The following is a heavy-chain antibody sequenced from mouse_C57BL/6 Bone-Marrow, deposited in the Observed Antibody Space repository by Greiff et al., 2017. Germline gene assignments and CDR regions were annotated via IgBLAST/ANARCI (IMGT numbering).Heavy chain of an antibody. CDR2: ISYDGSN. CDR3: ARGGDYDFDY. CDR1: GYSITSGYY. Sequence: EVQLQESGPGLVKPSQSLSLTCSVTGYSITSGYYWNWIRQFPGNKLEWMGYISYDGSNNYNPSLKNRISITRDTSKNQFFLKLNSVTTEDTATYYCARGGDYDFDYWGQGTTLTVSS. V-gene: IGHV3-6*01. J-gene: IGHJ2*01. D-gene: IGHD2-4*01.